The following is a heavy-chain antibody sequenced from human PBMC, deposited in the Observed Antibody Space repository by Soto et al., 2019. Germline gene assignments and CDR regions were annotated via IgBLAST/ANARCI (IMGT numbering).Heavy chain of an antibody. CDR2: IYYSGST. J-gene: IGHJ4*02. Sequence: SETLSLTCTVSGGSISSSSYYWGWIRQPPGKGLEWIGSIYYSGSTYYNPSLKSRVTISVDTSKNQFSLKLSSVTATDTAVYYCARHHYYDSSGYLDYWGQGTLVTVSS. CDR3: ARHHYYDSSGYLDY. V-gene: IGHV4-39*01. D-gene: IGHD3-22*01. CDR1: GGSISSSSYY.